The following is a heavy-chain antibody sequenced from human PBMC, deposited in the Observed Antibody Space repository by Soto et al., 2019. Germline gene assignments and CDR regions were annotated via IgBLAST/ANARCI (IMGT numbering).Heavy chain of an antibody. CDR2: TYYRSKWSH. CDR3: ASTNALDV. V-gene: IGHV6-1*01. D-gene: IGHD1-1*01. CDR1: GHSVARAITS. Sequence: PTLSLTCPSSGHSVARAITSGNWIRQSPSRCLEWLGRTYYRSKWSHDYAASVTTQITITPDTSKNQFSLELSFMTHEDTAVYCRASTNALDVWGQGTVVPVSS. J-gene: IGHJ3*01.